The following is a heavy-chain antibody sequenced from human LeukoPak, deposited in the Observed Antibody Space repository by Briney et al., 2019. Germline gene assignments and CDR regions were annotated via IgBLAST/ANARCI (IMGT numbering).Heavy chain of an antibody. J-gene: IGHJ5*02. CDR2: IYYSGST. D-gene: IGHD4-23*01. CDR3: ARDTPDPYGGNSDWFDP. CDR1: GGSTSSGGYY. Sequence: SETLSLTCTVSGGSTSSGGYYWSWIRQHPGKGLEWIGYIYYSGSTYYNPSLKSRVTISVDTSKSQFSLKLSSVTAADTAVYYCARDTPDPYGGNSDWFDPWGQGTLVTVSS. V-gene: IGHV4-31*03.